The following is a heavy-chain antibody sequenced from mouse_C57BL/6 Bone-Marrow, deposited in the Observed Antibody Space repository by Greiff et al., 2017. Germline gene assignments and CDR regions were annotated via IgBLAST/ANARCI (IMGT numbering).Heavy chain of an antibody. J-gene: IGHJ1*03. V-gene: IGHV5-12*01. CDR2: ISNGGGST. Sequence: EVQLVESGGGLVQPGGSLKLSCAASGFTFSDYYMYWVRQTPEKRLEWVAYISNGGGSTYYPDTVKGRFTISRDNAKNTLYLQMSRLKSEDTAMYYCVRRRGYLDVWGTGTTVTVSS. CDR1: GFTFSDYY. CDR3: VRRRGYLDV.